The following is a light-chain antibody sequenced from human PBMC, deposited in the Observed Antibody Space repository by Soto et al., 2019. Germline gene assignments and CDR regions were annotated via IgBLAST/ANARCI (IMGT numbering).Light chain of an antibody. CDR3: QQYNSYSPTT. Sequence: DIQMTQSPSTLSASVGDRVTITCRASQSISSWLAWHQQKPGKAPKLLIYDASSLESGVPSRFSGSGSGTEFTLTISSLQPDDFATYYCQQYNSYSPTTFGPGTKVDIK. J-gene: IGKJ3*01. CDR1: QSISSW. CDR2: DAS. V-gene: IGKV1-5*01.